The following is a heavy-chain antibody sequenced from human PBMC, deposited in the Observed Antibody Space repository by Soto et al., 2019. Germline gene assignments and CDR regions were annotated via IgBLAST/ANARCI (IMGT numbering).Heavy chain of an antibody. V-gene: IGHV4-39*01. J-gene: IGHJ4*02. CDR3: ARHGPLTNNWNQLNC. CDR1: GGSISSSPYY. Sequence: SETLSLTCTVSGGSISSSPYYWAWIRQPPGKGLQWIGNIYYNGNAFYNPSLRSRVTISIDTSKSQFSLGLSSVTASDTAVYYCARHGPLTNNWNQLNCWGQGTLVTVSS. D-gene: IGHD1-1*01. CDR2: IYYNGNA.